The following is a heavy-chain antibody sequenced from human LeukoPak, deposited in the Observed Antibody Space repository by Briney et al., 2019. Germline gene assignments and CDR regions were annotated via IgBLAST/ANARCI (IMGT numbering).Heavy chain of an antibody. CDR3: ATLAVASTPLDY. V-gene: IGHV1-2*02. Sequence: ASVKVSCKASGYTFTGYYMHWVRQAPGQGLEWMGWINPNSGGTNYAQKFQGRVTMTRDTSISTPYMELSRLRSDDTAVYYCATLAVASTPLDYWGQGTLVTVSS. D-gene: IGHD6-19*01. CDR2: INPNSGGT. J-gene: IGHJ4*02. CDR1: GYTFTGYY.